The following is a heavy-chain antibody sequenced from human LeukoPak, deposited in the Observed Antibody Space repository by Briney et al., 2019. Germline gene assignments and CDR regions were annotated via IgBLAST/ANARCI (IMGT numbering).Heavy chain of an antibody. D-gene: IGHD2-2*01. Sequence: GGSLRLSCAASGFTFSSYDMHWVRQATGKGLEWVSAIGTAGDTYYPGSVKGRFTISRENAKNSLYLQMNSLKAGDTAVYYCARARCSSTSCSLLDYWGQGTLVTVSS. J-gene: IGHJ4*02. V-gene: IGHV3-13*04. CDR2: IGTAGDT. CDR3: ARARCSSTSCSLLDY. CDR1: GFTFSSYD.